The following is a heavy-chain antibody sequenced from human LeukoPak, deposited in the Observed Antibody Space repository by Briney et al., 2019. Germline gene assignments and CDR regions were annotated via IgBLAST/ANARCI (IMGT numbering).Heavy chain of an antibody. J-gene: IGHJ3*02. CDR2: IYYSGST. Sequence: PSETLSLTCTVSGGSISSYYWSWIRQPPGKGLEWIGYIYYSGSTNYNPSLKGRVTISVDTSKNQFSLKLSSVTAADTAVYYCARNYPRSAFDIWGQGTMVTVSS. D-gene: IGHD5-24*01. CDR1: GGSISSYY. CDR3: ARNYPRSAFDI. V-gene: IGHV4-59*01.